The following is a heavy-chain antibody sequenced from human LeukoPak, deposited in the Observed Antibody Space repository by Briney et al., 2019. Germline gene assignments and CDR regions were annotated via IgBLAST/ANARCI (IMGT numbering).Heavy chain of an antibody. J-gene: IGHJ2*01. D-gene: IGHD5-12*01. CDR3: ARGGGYDSQYYWYFDL. CDR2: IYTSGST. Sequence: SETLSLTCTVSGGSISSYYWSWIRQPAGKGLEWIGRIYTSGSTNYNPSLKSRVTMSVDTSKNQFSLKLSSVTAADTAVYYCARGGGYDSQYYWYFDLWGRGTLATVSS. V-gene: IGHV4-4*07. CDR1: GGSISSYY.